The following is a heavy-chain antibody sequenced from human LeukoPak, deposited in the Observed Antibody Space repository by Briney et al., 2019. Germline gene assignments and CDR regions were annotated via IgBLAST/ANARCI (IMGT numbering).Heavy chain of an antibody. CDR2: IYPGDSDT. CDR3: ARPPRDSGYDYGFDAFDI. J-gene: IGHJ3*02. CDR1: GYSFTSYW. Sequence: GESLKISCKGSGYSFTSYWIGWVRQMPGKGLEWMGIIYPGDSDTRYSPSFQGQVTISADKSISTAYLQWSSLKASDTAMYYCARPPRDSGYDYGFDAFDIWGQGTMVTVSS. D-gene: IGHD5-12*01. V-gene: IGHV5-51*01.